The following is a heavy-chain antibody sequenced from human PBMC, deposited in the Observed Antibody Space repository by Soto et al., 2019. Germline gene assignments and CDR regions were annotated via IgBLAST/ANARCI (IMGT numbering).Heavy chain of an antibody. J-gene: IGHJ6*02. CDR2: ISGSGGST. V-gene: IGHV3-23*01. CDR3: AKGRYCTSPSCSYYYGMDD. Sequence: EVQLLESGGGLIQPGGSLRLSCAASGFTFNNYAMNWVRQAPGKGLEWVSGISGSGGSTYYADSVKGRFTISRDKSKNKLYLQMDSLRAEDTAVYYCAKGRYCTSPSCSYYYGMDDWGQGTTVTVSS. D-gene: IGHD2-2*01. CDR1: GFTFNNYA.